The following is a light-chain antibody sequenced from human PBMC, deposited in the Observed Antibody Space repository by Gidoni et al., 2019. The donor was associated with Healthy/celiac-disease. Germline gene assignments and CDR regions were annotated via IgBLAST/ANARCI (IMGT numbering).Light chain of an antibody. Sequence: EIVLTQSPGTLSLSPGERATLSCRASQSVSSSYLAWYQQKPGQAPRLLIYGASSRATGIPDRFSGSGSGTDFTLTISRLEPEDFAVYYCQQYGSSPHFXGXTKVEIK. J-gene: IGKJ4*01. CDR2: GAS. CDR3: QQYGSSPH. CDR1: QSVSSSY. V-gene: IGKV3-20*01.